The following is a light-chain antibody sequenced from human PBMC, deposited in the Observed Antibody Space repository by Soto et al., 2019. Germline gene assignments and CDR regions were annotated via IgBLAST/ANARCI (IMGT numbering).Light chain of an antibody. CDR1: SSNIGSNY. CDR3: AAWDDSQSAVV. CDR2: SNN. V-gene: IGLV1-47*02. J-gene: IGLJ2*01. Sequence: QSVLTQPPSASGTPGQRVTISCSGSSSNIGSNYVYWYQQLPGTAPKLLIYSNNQRPSGVPDRFSGSKSGTSASLAISGLRSEDEADYYCAAWDDSQSAVVFGGGTKVTVL.